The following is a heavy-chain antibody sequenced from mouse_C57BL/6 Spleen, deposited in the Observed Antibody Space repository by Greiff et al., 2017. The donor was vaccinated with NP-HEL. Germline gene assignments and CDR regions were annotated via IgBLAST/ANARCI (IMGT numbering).Heavy chain of an antibody. D-gene: IGHD3-2*02. CDR2: FYPGSGSI. J-gene: IGHJ2*01. CDR3: ARHEEEGTAQATPFDY. V-gene: IGHV1-62-2*01. CDR1: GYTFTEYT. Sequence: VQLQQSGAELVKPGASVKLSCKASGYTFTEYTIHWVKQRSGQGLEWIGWFYPGSGSIKYNEKFKDKATLTADKSSSTVYLELSRWTSEASAVYFCARHEEEGTAQATPFDYWGQGTTLTVSS.